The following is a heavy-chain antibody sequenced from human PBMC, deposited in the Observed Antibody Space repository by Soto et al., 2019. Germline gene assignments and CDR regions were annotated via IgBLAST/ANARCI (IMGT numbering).Heavy chain of an antibody. J-gene: IGHJ5*01. CDR3: ASGASRWYPYFFDS. V-gene: IGHV1-69*01. CDR1: EGTFNSYA. D-gene: IGHD6-13*01. Sequence: QAQVVQSGAEVRKPGSSVKLSCKASEGTFNSYAIAWVRQAPGQGLEWMGGIIPYYNTLNYAQKFQDRVTITADDYTNTVYMELSSLRSDDTAGYFCASGASRWYPYFFDSWAQGTLVTVSS. CDR2: IIPYYNTL.